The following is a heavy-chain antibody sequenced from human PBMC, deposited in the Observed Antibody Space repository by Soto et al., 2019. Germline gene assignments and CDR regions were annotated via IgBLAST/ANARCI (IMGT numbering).Heavy chain of an antibody. V-gene: IGHV4-34*01. CDR1: AGSFSGYY. D-gene: IGHD3-9*01. CDR3: ARDTVRYFDWLLSSGWFDP. Sequence: PSETLSLTCAVYAGSFSGYYWSWIRQPPGKGLEWIGEINHSGSTNYNPSLKSRVTISVDTSKNQFSLKLSSVTAADTAVYYCARDTVRYFDWLLSSGWFDPWGQGTLVTVSS. J-gene: IGHJ5*02. CDR2: INHSGST.